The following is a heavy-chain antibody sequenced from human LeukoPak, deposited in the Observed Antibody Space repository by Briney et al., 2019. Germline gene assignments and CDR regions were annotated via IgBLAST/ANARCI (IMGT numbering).Heavy chain of an antibody. CDR2: IYYSGST. D-gene: IGHD1-1*01. CDR3: ARDVRTGRDRYFDY. J-gene: IGHJ4*02. V-gene: IGHV4-59*01. CDR1: DGSISDYY. Sequence: SENLSLTCTVSDGSISDYYWSWIRQPPGKGLEWIGYIYYSGSTNYNPSLKSRVTISVDTSKYQFSLKLSSVTAADTAVYYCARDVRTGRDRYFDYWGQGTLVTVSS.